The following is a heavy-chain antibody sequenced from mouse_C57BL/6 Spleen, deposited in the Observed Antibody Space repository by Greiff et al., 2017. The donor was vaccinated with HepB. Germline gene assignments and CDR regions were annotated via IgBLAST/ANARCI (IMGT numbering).Heavy chain of an antibody. CDR2: IHPNSGST. D-gene: IGHD2-4*01. V-gene: IGHV1-64*01. CDR3: AREDYDYDFAY. J-gene: IGHJ3*01. Sequence: QVQLQQPGAELVKPGASVKLSCKASGYTFTSYWMHWVKQRPGQGLEWIGMIHPNSGSTNYNEKFKSKATLTVDKSSSTAYRQLSSLTSEDSAVYYCAREDYDYDFAYWGQGTLVTVSA. CDR1: GYTFTSYW.